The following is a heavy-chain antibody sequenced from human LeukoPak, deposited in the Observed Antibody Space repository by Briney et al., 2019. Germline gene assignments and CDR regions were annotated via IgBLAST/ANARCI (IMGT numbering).Heavy chain of an antibody. CDR1: GDSVSGNIAT. V-gene: IGHV6-1*01. D-gene: IGHD1-26*01. Sequence: SQTLSLTCAISGDSVSGNIATWNWIRQSPSRGLEWLGGTYYRSRWHNVYAESVKSRITINPDTSKNQFSLLLNSVTPEDTAVYYCAESGSYLEYLQHWGQGTPVTVSS. CDR3: AESGSYLEYLQH. CDR2: TYYRSRWHN. J-gene: IGHJ1*01.